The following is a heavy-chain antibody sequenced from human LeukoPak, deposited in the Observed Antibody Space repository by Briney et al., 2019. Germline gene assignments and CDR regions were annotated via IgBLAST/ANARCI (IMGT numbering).Heavy chain of an antibody. CDR2: ITFDGSNK. CDR1: GLSLSTYG. V-gene: IGHV3-30*18. CDR3: AKGGTLFPHNYFDY. D-gene: IGHD2/OR15-2a*01. Sequence: PGASLRLSGAPSGLSLSTYGTKSVRPAPGKRLDWVAAITFDGSNKTSPDSVKGRITISRDNSTTTLYLQMNSLRAEDTAVYYCAKGGTLFPHNYFDYWGQGTLVTVSS. J-gene: IGHJ4*02.